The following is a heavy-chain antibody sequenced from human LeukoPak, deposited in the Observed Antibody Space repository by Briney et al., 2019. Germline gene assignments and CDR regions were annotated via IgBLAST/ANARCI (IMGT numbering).Heavy chain of an antibody. CDR1: GFTFSSYA. J-gene: IGHJ4*02. V-gene: IGHV3-66*01. CDR2: IYSGGST. CDR3: ARTFPSHYSSGYDY. D-gene: IGHD3-22*01. Sequence: GGSLRLSCAASGFTFSSYAMSWVRQAPGKGLDWVSVIYSGGSTYYADSVKGRFTISRDNSKNTLYLQMNSLRAEDTAVYYCARTFPSHYSSGYDYWGQGTLVTVSS.